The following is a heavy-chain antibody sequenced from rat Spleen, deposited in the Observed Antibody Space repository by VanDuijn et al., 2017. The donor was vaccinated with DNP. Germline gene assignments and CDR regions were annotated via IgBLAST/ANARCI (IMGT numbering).Heavy chain of an antibody. CDR2: ISSAGST. CDR1: GYSITSNY. Sequence: EVQLQESGPGLVKPSQSLSLTCSVTGYSITSNYWGWIRKFPGNKLEWMGYISSAGSTNYNPSLKSRISITRDTSKNHFFLQINSVTTEDTATYYCARGLNYGGYNYYWYFDFWGPGIMVTVSS. V-gene: IGHV3-3*01. CDR3: ARGLNYGGYNYYWYFDF. J-gene: IGHJ1*01. D-gene: IGHD1-11*01.